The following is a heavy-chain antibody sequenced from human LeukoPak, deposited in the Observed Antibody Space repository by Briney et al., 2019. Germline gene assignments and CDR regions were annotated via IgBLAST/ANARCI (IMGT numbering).Heavy chain of an antibody. CDR2: IIPIFGIA. J-gene: IGHJ5*02. CDR1: GGTFSSYA. D-gene: IGHD2-21*02. V-gene: IGHV1-69*04. CDR3: ARDLLRAYCGGDCYGSWFDP. Sequence: SVKVSCKASGGTFSSYAISWVRQAPGQGLEWMGRIIPIFGIANYAQKFQGRVTITADKSTSTAYMELSSLRSEDTAVYYCARDLLRAYCGGDCYGSWFDPWGQGTLVTVSS.